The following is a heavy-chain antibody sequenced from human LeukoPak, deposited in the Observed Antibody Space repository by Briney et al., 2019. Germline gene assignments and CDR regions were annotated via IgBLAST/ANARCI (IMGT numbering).Heavy chain of an antibody. D-gene: IGHD2-21*01. CDR1: GYTFTAYY. CDR3: ARDWSVVPGGARDYHYYYMDV. CDR2: INPNNAAT. V-gene: IGHV1-2*02. Sequence: ASVKVSCKTSGYTFTAYYIHWVRQAPGQGLEWLGWINPNNAATKLTQKFQDRVTMTRDTSISTAYMELTRLRSDDTAVYYCARDWSVVPGGARDYHYYYMDVWGTGTTVTVSS. J-gene: IGHJ6*03.